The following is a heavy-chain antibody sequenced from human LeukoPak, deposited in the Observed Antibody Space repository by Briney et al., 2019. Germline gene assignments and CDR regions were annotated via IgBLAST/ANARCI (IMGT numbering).Heavy chain of an antibody. CDR3: ARTQLRRTPMTRGWSSGDAFDV. D-gene: IGHD3-10*01. CDR1: GGSFSGYY. CDR2: INHSGST. J-gene: IGHJ3*01. Sequence: SETLPLTYAVYGGSFSGYYWTWIRQSPGKGLEWIGEINHSGSTNYGPSLKSRVTISVDTSKNQFSLTLNSVTAADTAIYYCARTQLRRTPMTRGWSSGDAFDVWGQGTMVTVSS. V-gene: IGHV4-34*01.